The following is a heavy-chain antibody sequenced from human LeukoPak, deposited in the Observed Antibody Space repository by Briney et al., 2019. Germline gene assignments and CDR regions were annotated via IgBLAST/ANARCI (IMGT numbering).Heavy chain of an antibody. D-gene: IGHD6-13*01. J-gene: IGHJ4*02. CDR1: GFASSNYA. V-gene: IGHV3-23*01. CDR3: AKAPRAVGTPIFEY. Sequence: GGSLRLSCAASGFASSNYAMSWVRQAPGKGLEWVSGISGSGSGTYYSDSVRGRFTISRDNSKNTLYLQMNTLRAEDTAVYYCAKAPRAVGTPIFEYWGQGTLVTVSS. CDR2: ISGSGSGT.